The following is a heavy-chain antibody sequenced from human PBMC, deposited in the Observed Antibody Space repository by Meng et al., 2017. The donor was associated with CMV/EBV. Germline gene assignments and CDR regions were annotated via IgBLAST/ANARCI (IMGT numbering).Heavy chain of an antibody. CDR2: IYWSDDK. CDR1: GFSLTTGGVG. CDR3: VHNIASRSFDS. D-gene: IGHD3-16*02. Sequence: SGPTLVKPTQTLTLTCTFSGFSLTTGGVGVACIRQPPGKALECLSLIYWSDDKRYSSSLKTRLTITKDTSKHQVVLTMTNMDPVDTATYYCVHNIASRSFDSWGQGILVTVSS. J-gene: IGHJ4*02. V-gene: IGHV2-5*01.